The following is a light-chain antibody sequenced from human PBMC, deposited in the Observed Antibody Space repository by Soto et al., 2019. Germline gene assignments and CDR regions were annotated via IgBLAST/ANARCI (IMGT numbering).Light chain of an antibody. V-gene: IGKV1-5*01. CDR2: DAP. Sequence: DIQVTQSPPTLSASVGDRVTITCRAIQTISTWMAWYQQKPGKAPKLLVYDAPTLQSGVASRFSGSGSGTEFTLIISGLQPDDSATYYCQQYTNTNNPWMFGQGTKVDIK. CDR1: QTISTW. CDR3: QQYTNTNNPWM. J-gene: IGKJ1*01.